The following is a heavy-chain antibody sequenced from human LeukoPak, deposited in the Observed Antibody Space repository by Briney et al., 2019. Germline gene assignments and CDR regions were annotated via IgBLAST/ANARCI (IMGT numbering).Heavy chain of an antibody. D-gene: IGHD2-8*01. CDR1: GGSIRCNSCY. Sequence: SETLSLTCTVSGGSIRCNSCYWAWIRQPPGKGLEWLGSIYYSGSITYNPSLNSRVTISVDTSRNQFSLKLSSVTATDTAVYYCARRNGNHDYRGQGTLVTVSS. CDR2: IYYSGSI. CDR3: ARRNGNHDY. V-gene: IGHV4-39*01. J-gene: IGHJ4*02.